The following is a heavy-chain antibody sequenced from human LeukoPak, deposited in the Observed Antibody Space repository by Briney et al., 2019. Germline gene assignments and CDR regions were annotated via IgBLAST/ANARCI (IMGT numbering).Heavy chain of an antibody. Sequence: PSETLSLTCNVSGGSISGHYWGWIRQPPGKGLEWIGFIYYSGSTNDNPSLKSRVSGSTNYNPSLKSRVTMSVEASENQFSLKLSSLTAADTAVYYCARAPPDFWTPSYYFDYWGQGSLVTVSS. CDR2: IYYSGST. J-gene: IGHJ4*02. CDR1: GGSISGHY. V-gene: IGHV4-59*11. CDR3: ARAPPDFWTPSYYFDY. D-gene: IGHD3/OR15-3a*01.